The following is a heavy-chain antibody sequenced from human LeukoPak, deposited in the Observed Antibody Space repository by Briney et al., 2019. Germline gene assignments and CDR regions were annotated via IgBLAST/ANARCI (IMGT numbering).Heavy chain of an antibody. CDR3: TIDSPHHYDSSGPMDV. J-gene: IGHJ6*02. CDR2: IKRKSDGGTT. Sequence: PGGSLRLSCAASGFTFSHAWMNWVRQAPGKGLEWVGRIKRKSDGGTTHYAAPVKGRFTISRDDSRNTLYLQMNSLKTEDTAVYYCTIDSPHHYDSSGPMDVWGQGTTVTVSS. CDR1: GFTFSHAW. V-gene: IGHV3-15*07. D-gene: IGHD3-22*01.